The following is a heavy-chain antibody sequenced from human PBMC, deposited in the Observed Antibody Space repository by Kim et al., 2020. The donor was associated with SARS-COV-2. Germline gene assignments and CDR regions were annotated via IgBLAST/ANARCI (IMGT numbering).Heavy chain of an antibody. J-gene: IGHJ2*01. Sequence: SGSAYYEDSVKGRFTISRDNSKNTLYLQMNSLVPDDTAVYYCAKGVFDLWGRGTLVTVSS. V-gene: IGHV3-23*01. CDR2: SGSA. CDR3: AKGVFDL. D-gene: IGHD3-16*01.